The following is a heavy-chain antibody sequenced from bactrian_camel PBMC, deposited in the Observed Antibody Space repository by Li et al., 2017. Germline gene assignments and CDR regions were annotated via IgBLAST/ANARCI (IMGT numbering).Heavy chain of an antibody. CDR2: FDNGGGGA. CDR1: RYSPC. D-gene: IGHD4*01. J-gene: IGHJ4*01. Sequence: HVQLVESGGGLVQPGGSLRLSCVASRYSPCMGWFRQIPGKEREEVAAFDNGGGGAYVADSVKGRFTIDPDFRKNTVYLQMKALTPTDTGIYYCAVERFSERGRLSQTRPDHCDYDDLGQGTQVTVS. V-gene: IGHV3S54*01.